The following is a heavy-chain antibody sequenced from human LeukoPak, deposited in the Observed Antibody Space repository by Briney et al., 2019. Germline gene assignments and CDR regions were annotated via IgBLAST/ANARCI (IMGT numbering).Heavy chain of an antibody. V-gene: IGHV4-38-2*01. Sequence: SETLSLTCAVSGSAIRSGFYWGWLWQPPGKELEWIGSIYHGGSTYYTPSLKSRVTISVDTSKNHFSLSLNSVTVADTAVYYCARYRYGGPADYWGPGIQITVSS. D-gene: IGHD3-16*02. CDR3: ARYRYGGPADY. CDR1: GSAIRSGFY. CDR2: IYHGGST. J-gene: IGHJ4*02.